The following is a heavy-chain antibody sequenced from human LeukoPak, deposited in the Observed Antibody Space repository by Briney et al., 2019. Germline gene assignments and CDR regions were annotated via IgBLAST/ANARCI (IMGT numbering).Heavy chain of an antibody. D-gene: IGHD6-19*01. V-gene: IGHV4-39*01. Sequence: SETLSLTCTVSGGSISSSSYYWGWIRQPPGKGLEWIGSIYYSGSTYYNPSLKSRVTISVDTSKNQFSLKLSSVTAADTAVYYCARHLGQWLVPSGYYYYYMDVWGKGTTVTMSS. J-gene: IGHJ6*03. CDR1: GGSISSSSYY. CDR2: IYYSGST. CDR3: ARHLGQWLVPSGYYYYYMDV.